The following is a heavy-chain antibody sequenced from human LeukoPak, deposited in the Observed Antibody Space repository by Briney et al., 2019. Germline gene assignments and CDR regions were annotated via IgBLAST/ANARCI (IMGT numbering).Heavy chain of an antibody. V-gene: IGHV3-9*01. Sequence: GGSLRLSCAASGFTFDDYAMHWVRQAPGKGLEWVSGISWNSGSIGYADSVKGRFTISRDNAKSSLYLQMNSLRAEDTALYYCASGWSGAFDIWGQGTMVTVSS. CDR2: ISWNSGSI. CDR1: GFTFDDYA. CDR3: ASGWSGAFDI. D-gene: IGHD6-19*01. J-gene: IGHJ3*02.